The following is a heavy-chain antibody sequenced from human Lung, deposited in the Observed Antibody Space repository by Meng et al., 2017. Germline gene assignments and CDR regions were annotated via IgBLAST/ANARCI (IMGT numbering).Heavy chain of an antibody. CDR2: INYSGST. V-gene: IGHV4-34*01. D-gene: IGHD4-11*01. J-gene: IGHJ4*02. CDR3: ARGPTTMAHDFDY. Sequence: QMQLQQWGGGLLKPSETLSLTCVVSGGSFSDYYWSWIRQPPGKGLEWIGEINYSGSTNYNPSLESRATISVDTSQNNLSLKLSSVTAADSAVYYCARGPTTMAHDFDYWGQGTLVTVSS. CDR1: GGSFSDYY.